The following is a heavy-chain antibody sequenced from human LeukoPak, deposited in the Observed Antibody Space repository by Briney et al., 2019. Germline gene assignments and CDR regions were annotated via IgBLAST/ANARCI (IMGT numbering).Heavy chain of an antibody. CDR3: ARHYGP. J-gene: IGHJ5*02. Sequence: SETLSLTCAVYGGSFSGYCWSWIRQAPGKGPEWIGEIYHNGRTSYNPSLESRVTISVDTSKNQFSLKLNSVTAADTAVYYCARHYGPWGQGTLVTASS. CDR2: IYHNGRT. V-gene: IGHV4-34*01. D-gene: IGHD3-16*01. CDR1: GGSFSGYC.